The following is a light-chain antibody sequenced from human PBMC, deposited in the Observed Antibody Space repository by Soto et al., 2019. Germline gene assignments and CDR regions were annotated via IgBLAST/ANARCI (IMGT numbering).Light chain of an antibody. CDR2: GVG. Sequence: QSVLTQPASVSGSPGQSTAISCTGTSSDIGNSNYVSWYQQHPGKAPKLMIYGVGNRPSGVSDRFSGSKSGNTASLTISGLQPEDEADYYCSSSTSRTTSVFGGGTKLTVL. CDR1: SSDIGNSNY. CDR3: SSSTSRTTSV. J-gene: IGLJ3*02. V-gene: IGLV2-14*01.